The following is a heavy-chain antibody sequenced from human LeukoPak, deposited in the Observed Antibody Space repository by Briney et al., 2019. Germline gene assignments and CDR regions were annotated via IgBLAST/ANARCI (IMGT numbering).Heavy chain of an antibody. J-gene: IGHJ4*02. D-gene: IGHD3-3*01. Sequence: GGSLRLSCAASGFTFSSYAMHWVRQAPGKGLEWVAVISHDGTHKYYADSVKGRFTISRDNSKNTLYLHMNSLRVEDTAVYYCARDQYDTWSRRGNFDSWGQGTLVIVSS. CDR1: GFTFSSYA. CDR2: ISHDGTHK. CDR3: ARDQYDTWSRRGNFDS. V-gene: IGHV3-30*04.